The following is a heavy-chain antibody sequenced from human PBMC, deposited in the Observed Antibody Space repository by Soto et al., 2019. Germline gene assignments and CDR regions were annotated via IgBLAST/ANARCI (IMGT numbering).Heavy chain of an antibody. J-gene: IGHJ4*02. CDR1: GFTFSSYA. V-gene: IGHV3-23*01. D-gene: IGHD3-9*01. Sequence: EVQLLESGGGLVQPGGSLRLSCAASGFTFSSYAMSWVRQAPGKGLEWVSAISGSGGSTYYADSVKGRFTISRDNSKNTLYLQMNSLSAEDTAVYYCAKTSLRYLDWLLSSAAFDYWGQGTLVTVSS. CDR2: ISGSGGST. CDR3: AKTSLRYLDWLLSSAAFDY.